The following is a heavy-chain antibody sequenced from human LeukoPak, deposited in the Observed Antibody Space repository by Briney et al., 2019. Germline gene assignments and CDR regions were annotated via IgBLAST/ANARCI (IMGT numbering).Heavy chain of an antibody. Sequence: SVKVSCKVSGGTFSSYAISWVRQAPGQGLEWMGGIIPIFGTANYAQKFQGRVTITADESTSTAYMELSSLRSEDTAVYYCASRDGYNYDRTLDYWGQGTLVTVSS. D-gene: IGHD5-24*01. CDR2: IIPIFGTA. CDR3: ASRDGYNYDRTLDY. V-gene: IGHV1-69*13. CDR1: GGTFSSYA. J-gene: IGHJ4*02.